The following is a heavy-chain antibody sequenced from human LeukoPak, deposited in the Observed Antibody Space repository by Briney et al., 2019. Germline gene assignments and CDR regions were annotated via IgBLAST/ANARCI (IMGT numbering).Heavy chain of an antibody. CDR3: ARGEFPGSSGPPDY. J-gene: IGHJ4*02. CDR2: INPNSGGT. V-gene: IGHV1-2*02. CDR1: GYTFTGYY. D-gene: IGHD3-22*01. Sequence: ASVKVSCKASGYTFTGYYMHWVRQAPGQGLEWMGWINPNSGGTNYAQKFQGRVTMTRDTSISTAYMELSRLRSEDTAVYYCARGEFPGSSGPPDYWGQGTLVTVSS.